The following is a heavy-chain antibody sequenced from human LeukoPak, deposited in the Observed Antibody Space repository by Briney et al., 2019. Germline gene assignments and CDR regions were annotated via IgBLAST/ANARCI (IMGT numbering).Heavy chain of an antibody. J-gene: IGHJ5*02. CDR3: ARSSGWYDWFDP. D-gene: IGHD6-19*01. V-gene: IGHV3-53*01. CDR2: IYGGGST. Sequence: GGSLRLSCAASGFTVSSNFMAWVRQAPGKGLEWVSVIYGGGSTFYADSVKGRSTISRDNSQNTMYLQMNGLRAEDTAVYYCARSSGWYDWFDPWGQGTLVTVSS. CDR1: GFTVSSNF.